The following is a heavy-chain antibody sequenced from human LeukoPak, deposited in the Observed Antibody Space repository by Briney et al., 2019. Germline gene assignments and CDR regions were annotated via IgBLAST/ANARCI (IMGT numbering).Heavy chain of an antibody. D-gene: IGHD4-17*01. CDR2: IYYSGST. Sequence: PSETLSLTCTVSGGSISSSSYYWGWIRQPPGKGLEWIGYIYYSGSTNYNPSLKSRVTISVDTSKNQFSLKLSSVTAADTAVYYCARVNGDYSWGMDVWGQGTTVTVSS. V-gene: IGHV4-31*03. CDR1: GGSISSSSYY. CDR3: ARVNGDYSWGMDV. J-gene: IGHJ6*02.